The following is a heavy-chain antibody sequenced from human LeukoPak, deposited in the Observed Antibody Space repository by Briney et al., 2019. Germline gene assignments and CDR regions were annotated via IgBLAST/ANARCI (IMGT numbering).Heavy chain of an antibody. D-gene: IGHD3-3*01. CDR1: GFTFSSYW. J-gene: IGHJ5*02. CDR2: IKQDGSEK. Sequence: GRSLRLSCAASGFTFSSYWMSWVRQAPGKGLEWVANIKQDGSEKYYVDSVKGRFTISRDNAKNSLYLQMNSLRAEDTAVYYCARDQHYDFWSGYLFRFESGSGFDPWGQGTLVTVSS. V-gene: IGHV3-7*01. CDR3: ARDQHYDFWSGYLFRFESGSGFDP.